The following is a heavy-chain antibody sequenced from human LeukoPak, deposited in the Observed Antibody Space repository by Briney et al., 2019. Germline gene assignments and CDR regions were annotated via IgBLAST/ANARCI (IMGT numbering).Heavy chain of an antibody. Sequence: GGSLRLSCAASGFTFSSYSMNWVRQAPGKGLEWVSYISSSSSTIYYADSVKGRFTIPRDNAKNSLYLQMNSLRDEDTAVYYCARDAPPSINYYDSSGYYFLFDYWGQGTLVTVSS. D-gene: IGHD3-22*01. CDR1: GFTFSSYS. V-gene: IGHV3-48*02. J-gene: IGHJ4*02. CDR2: ISSSSSTI. CDR3: ARDAPPSINYYDSSGYYFLFDY.